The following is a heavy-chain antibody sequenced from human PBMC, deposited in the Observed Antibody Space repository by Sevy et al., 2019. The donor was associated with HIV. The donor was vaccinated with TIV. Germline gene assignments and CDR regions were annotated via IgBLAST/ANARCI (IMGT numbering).Heavy chain of an antibody. CDR1: GYIFSSYG. J-gene: IGHJ6*02. CDR3: AKDRDVLLVPSTMRDEYPGYGMDV. V-gene: IGHV3-30*18. D-gene: IGHD2-2*01. Sequence: GGYLRLSCAASGYIFSSYGIHWVRQAPGKGLEWVAFLSYDERNKYYADSVKGRFTLSGDSSKNTFYLQMNNLRADDTAVYYCAKDRDVLLVPSTMRDEYPGYGMDVWGQGTTVTVSS. CDR2: LSYDERNK.